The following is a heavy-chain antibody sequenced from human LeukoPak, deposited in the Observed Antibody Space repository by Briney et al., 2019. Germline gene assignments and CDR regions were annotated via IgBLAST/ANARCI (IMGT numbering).Heavy chain of an antibody. D-gene: IGHD2-15*01. V-gene: IGHV1-46*01. CDR1: GYTFTSYY. CDR3: ARERMVVAATPRTGLDP. Sequence: ASVKVSCKASGYTFTSYYMHWVRQAPGQGLEWMGIINPSGGSTSYAQKFQGRVTMTRDTSTSTVYVELSSLRSEDTAVYYCARERMVVAATPRTGLDPWGQGTLVTVSS. J-gene: IGHJ5*02. CDR2: INPSGGST.